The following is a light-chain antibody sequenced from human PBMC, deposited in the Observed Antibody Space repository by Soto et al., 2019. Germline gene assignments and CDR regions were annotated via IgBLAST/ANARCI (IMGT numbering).Light chain of an antibody. V-gene: IGLV2-14*01. CDR3: SSYTSSSTLVV. CDR2: DVS. CDR1: SSDVGGYNY. Sequence: QSALTQPASVSGSPGRSITISCTGTSSDVGGYNYVSWYQQNPGKAPKVMIYDVSNRPSGVSNRFSGSKSGTTASLTISGLQGEDEADYYCSSYTSSSTLVVFGAGTTVTVL. J-gene: IGLJ2*01.